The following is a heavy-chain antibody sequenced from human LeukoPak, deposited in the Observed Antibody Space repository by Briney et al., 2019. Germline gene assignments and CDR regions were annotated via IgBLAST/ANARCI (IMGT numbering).Heavy chain of an antibody. CDR2: INSDGSST. CDR1: GFSFSSYW. Sequence: GGSLRLSCAASGFSFSSYWMHWVRQGPGKGLVWVSHINSDGSSTSYADSVKGRFTISRDNAKNTLYLQMNSLRAEDTAVYYCARRYYYDRSGYDAFDIWGQGTMVTVSS. D-gene: IGHD3-22*01. J-gene: IGHJ3*02. V-gene: IGHV3-74*01. CDR3: ARRYYYDRSGYDAFDI.